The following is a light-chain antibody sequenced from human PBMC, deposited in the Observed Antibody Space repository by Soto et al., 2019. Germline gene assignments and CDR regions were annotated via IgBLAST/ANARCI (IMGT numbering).Light chain of an antibody. CDR1: SSNIGSNT. J-gene: IGLJ1*01. V-gene: IGLV1-44*01. Sequence: QSVLTQPPSASGTPGRRVVISCSGSSSNIGSNTVNWYQQLPGTAPKLLIYSNNHRPSGVPDRFSGSKSGTSASLAISGLQSDDEADDHCAAMDDSVKAYVCANGTKVTVL. CDR2: SNN. CDR3: AAMDDSVKAYV.